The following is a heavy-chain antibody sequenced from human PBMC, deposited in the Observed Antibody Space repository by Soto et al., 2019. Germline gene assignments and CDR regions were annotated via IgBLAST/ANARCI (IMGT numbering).Heavy chain of an antibody. CDR2: IYWDDDK. J-gene: IGHJ3*02. Sequence: QITLKESGPTLVKPTQTLTLTCTFSGFSLSTSGVGVGWIRQPPGKALEWLALIYWDDDKRHSPSLKSRLTIPKDTSKNQVVLTMTNMDPVDTATYYCAHTGSDMTDDAFDIWGQGTMVTVSS. CDR1: GFSLSTSGVG. D-gene: IGHD2-21*01. V-gene: IGHV2-5*02. CDR3: AHTGSDMTDDAFDI.